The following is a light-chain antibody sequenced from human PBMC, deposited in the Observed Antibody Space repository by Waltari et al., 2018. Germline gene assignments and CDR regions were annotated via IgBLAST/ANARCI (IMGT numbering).Light chain of an antibody. Sequence: EIVMTQSPGTLSVSPAERATLSSRASQRIVTNLAWYQPKPGQAPRLLIYAGSARASDIPARFSGSGSGTEFTLTISSLQSEDFGIYYCQHYNNWPPAFGQGTKVEIK. CDR3: QHYNNWPPA. CDR2: AGS. CDR1: QRIVTN. V-gene: IGKV3-15*01. J-gene: IGKJ1*01.